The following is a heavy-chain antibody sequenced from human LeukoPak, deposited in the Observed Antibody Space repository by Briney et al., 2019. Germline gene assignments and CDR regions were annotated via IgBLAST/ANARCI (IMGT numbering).Heavy chain of an antibody. CDR2: IYHSGST. V-gene: IGHV4-38-2*02. J-gene: IGHJ4*02. CDR3: ARGSGPGGY. D-gene: IGHD3-10*01. CDR1: GYSISSGYY. Sequence: SETLSLTCTVSGYSISSGYYWGWIRQPPGKGLEWIGSIYHSGSTYYNPSLKSRVTIPVDTSKNQFSLKLSSVTAADTAVYYCARGSGPGGYWGQGTLVTVSS.